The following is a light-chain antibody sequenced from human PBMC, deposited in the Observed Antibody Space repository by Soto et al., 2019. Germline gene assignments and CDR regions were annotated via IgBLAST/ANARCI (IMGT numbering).Light chain of an antibody. Sequence: QSVLTQPPSVSGAPGQRVTISCTGSSSNIGAGYDVHWYQQLPGTAPKLLIYGNSNRPSGVPDRFSGSKSGTSASLAITGLQAEDEAAYDCQSHDSSLSGWVFGGGTKLTVL. J-gene: IGLJ3*02. V-gene: IGLV1-40*01. CDR1: SSNIGAGYD. CDR2: GNS. CDR3: QSHDSSLSGWV.